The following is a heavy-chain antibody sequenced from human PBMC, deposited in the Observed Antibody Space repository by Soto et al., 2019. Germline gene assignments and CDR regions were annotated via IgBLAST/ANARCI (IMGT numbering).Heavy chain of an antibody. J-gene: IGHJ4*02. CDR1: GGSISSNY. D-gene: IGHD6-13*01. V-gene: IGHV4-59*01. Sequence: SETLSLTCAVSGGSISSNYWTWIRQPPGKGLEWIGYVYNSGSTNYNPSLKSRVTISEDTSKSQFSLKVNSMTAADTAVYYCARYRREAVAGYTLDNWGQGSLVTVSS. CDR2: VYNSGST. CDR3: ARYRREAVAGYTLDN.